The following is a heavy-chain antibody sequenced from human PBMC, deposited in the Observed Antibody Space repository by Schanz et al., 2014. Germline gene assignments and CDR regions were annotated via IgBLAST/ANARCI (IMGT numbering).Heavy chain of an antibody. CDR2: MSYDGNNK. J-gene: IGHJ4*02. V-gene: IGHV3-30-3*01. D-gene: IGHD2-15*01. Sequence: QVQLVESGGGVVQPGRSLRLSCAAYGFTLSSYAMHWVRQAPGKGLEWVAVMSYDGNNKYYADSVKGRFTISRDNSKNTLYLQMNTLRAEDTAVYYCARDRGYCSGGSCLTFDYWGQGTLVTVSS. CDR3: ARDRGYCSGGSCLTFDY. CDR1: GFTLSSYA.